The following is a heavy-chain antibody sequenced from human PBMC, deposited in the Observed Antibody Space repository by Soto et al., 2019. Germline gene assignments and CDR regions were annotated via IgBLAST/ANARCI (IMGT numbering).Heavy chain of an antibody. CDR2: ISHDGIRE. Sequence: QVQLVESGGGVVQPGRSLRLSCAAGGFSFSDYGMHWVRQTPGKGLQWVAAISHDGIREHYADSVKGRFTASRDNSKKTVYLQLKSLRVEDTARYFCAKDWVGGSNKYQLEYWGQGTVFVVSS. V-gene: IGHV3-30*18. CDR3: AKDWVGGSNKYQLEY. J-gene: IGHJ4*02. D-gene: IGHD2-15*01. CDR1: GFSFSDYG.